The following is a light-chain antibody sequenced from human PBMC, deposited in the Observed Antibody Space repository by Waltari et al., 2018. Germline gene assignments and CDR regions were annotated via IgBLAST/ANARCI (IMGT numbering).Light chain of an antibody. Sequence: SYALTQPPSMSASPGPTVIITCSGDYLASKTVYWDQKKSGQSPVLFIYEDAKRPSGIPERFSGSNSGNTATLTISGTQAMDEADYYCQTWDINTGIFGGGTKLTVL. CDR1: YLASKT. CDR2: EDA. CDR3: QTWDINTGI. J-gene: IGLJ2*01. V-gene: IGLV3-1*01.